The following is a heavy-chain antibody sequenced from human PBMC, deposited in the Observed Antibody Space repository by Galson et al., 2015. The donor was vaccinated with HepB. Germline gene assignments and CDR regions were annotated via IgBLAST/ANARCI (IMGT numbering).Heavy chain of an antibody. CDR2: IYSGGST. CDR1: GFTVSSNY. J-gene: IGHJ4*02. D-gene: IGHD6-13*01. Sequence: SLRLSCAASGFTVSSNYTSWVRQAPGKGLEWVSVIYSGGSTYYADSVKGRFTISRDNSKNTLYLQMNSLRAEDTAVYYCARTSIAAAAAFDYWGQGTLVTVSS. CDR3: ARTSIAAAAAFDY. V-gene: IGHV3-66*01.